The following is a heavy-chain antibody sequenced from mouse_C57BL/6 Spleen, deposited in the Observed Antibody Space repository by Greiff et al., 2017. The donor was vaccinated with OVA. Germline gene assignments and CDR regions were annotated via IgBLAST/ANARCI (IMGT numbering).Heavy chain of an antibody. V-gene: IGHV1-64*01. J-gene: IGHJ4*01. CDR3: ERACSWAMDY. CDR2: IHPNSGST. D-gene: IGHD4-1*01. CDR1: GYTFTSYW. Sequence: QVQLQQPGAELVKPGASVKLSCKASGYTFTSYWMHWVKQRPGQGLEWIGMIHPNSGSTNYNEKFKSKATLTVDKSSSTAYLHLSSLTSADDAVYDCERACSWAMDYGGQGTSVTVSS.